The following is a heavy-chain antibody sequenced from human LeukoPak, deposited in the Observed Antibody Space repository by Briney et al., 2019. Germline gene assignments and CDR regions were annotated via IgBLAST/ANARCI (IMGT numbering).Heavy chain of an antibody. Sequence: PGGSLRLSCAASGFTFDDYGMSWVRQAPGKGLERVSGINWNGGSTGYADSVKGRFTISRDNAKNSLYLQMNSLRAENTALYYCARAMNIVVVPAAPSYYFDYWGQGTLVTVSS. CDR1: GFTFDDYG. V-gene: IGHV3-20*04. D-gene: IGHD2-2*01. CDR3: ARAMNIVVVPAAPSYYFDY. J-gene: IGHJ4*02. CDR2: INWNGGST.